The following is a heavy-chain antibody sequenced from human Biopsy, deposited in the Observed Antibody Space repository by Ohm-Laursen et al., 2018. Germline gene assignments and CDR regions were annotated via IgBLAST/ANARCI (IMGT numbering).Heavy chain of an antibody. Sequence: SLRLSCAASGFTFSDYAMHWVRQAPGKGLEWVAIITHDGSKTYYADSVEGRFTISRDQFKSTVYLQLNSLRTEDTAIYYCTKERRGWYSERWGQGTLVTVSS. D-gene: IGHD6-19*01. CDR1: GFTFSDYA. V-gene: IGHV3-30*18. CDR2: ITHDGSKT. CDR3: TKERRGWYSER. J-gene: IGHJ4*02.